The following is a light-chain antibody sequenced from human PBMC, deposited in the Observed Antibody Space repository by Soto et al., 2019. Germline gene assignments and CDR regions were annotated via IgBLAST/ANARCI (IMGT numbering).Light chain of an antibody. CDR3: QQYGSSPPDT. CDR2: GAS. Sequence: EIVLTQSPGTLSSSPGEGVTLSCRASETIRSNHLAWYQKKPGQAPRLLIFGASTRPTGIPDNFSGSGSGKDFTLTISSLEPEDFAEYYCQQYGSSPPDTFGPGT. CDR1: ETIRSNH. J-gene: IGKJ3*01. V-gene: IGKV3-20*01.